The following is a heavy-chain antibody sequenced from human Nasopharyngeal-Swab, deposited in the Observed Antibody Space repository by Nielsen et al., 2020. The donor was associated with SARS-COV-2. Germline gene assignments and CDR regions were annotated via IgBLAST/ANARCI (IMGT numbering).Heavy chain of an antibody. CDR1: GYTFTSYG. V-gene: IGHV1-18*01. CDR2: ISAYNGNT. D-gene: IGHD1-1*01. Sequence: ASVKVSCKASGYTFTSYGISWVRQAPGQGLEWMGWISAYNGNTNYAQKLQGRVTMTTDTSTSTVYMELRSLRSDDTAVYYCARDLTWDWNDPDYYYYMDVWGKGTTVTVSS. CDR3: ARDLTWDWNDPDYYYYMDV. J-gene: IGHJ6*03.